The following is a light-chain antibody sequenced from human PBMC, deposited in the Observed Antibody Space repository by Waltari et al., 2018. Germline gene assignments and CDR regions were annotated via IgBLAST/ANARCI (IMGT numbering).Light chain of an antibody. CDR3: QQHGTLPAT. Sequence: EIVLTQSPGTASLSPGERVTLSCRASQSVGSSSLAWYQQKPGQAPRLVIYRESRRATGIPDRCSGSGSGTDFSLTISRLEPEDFAVYYCQQHGTLPATFGQGTKVEIK. CDR2: RES. J-gene: IGKJ1*01. CDR1: QSVGSSS. V-gene: IGKV3-20*01.